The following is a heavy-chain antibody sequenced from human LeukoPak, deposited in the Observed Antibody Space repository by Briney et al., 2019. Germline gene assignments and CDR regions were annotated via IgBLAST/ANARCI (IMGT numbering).Heavy chain of an antibody. CDR3: ANNVADTVEYFQN. Sequence: GGSLRLSCVASGFTFSRYGMHWVRQAPGKGLEWVAIISYDGINKYYAESLKGRFTISRDNSKNTVYLEMNRLTVEDTAVYYCANNVADTVEYFQNWGQGTLVTVSS. J-gene: IGHJ1*01. V-gene: IGHV3-30*18. CDR1: GFTFSRYG. CDR2: ISYDGINK. D-gene: IGHD6-19*01.